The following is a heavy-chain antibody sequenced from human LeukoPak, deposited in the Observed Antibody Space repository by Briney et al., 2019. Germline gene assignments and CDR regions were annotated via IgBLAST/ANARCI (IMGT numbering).Heavy chain of an antibody. CDR1: DGSLSNYY. CDR2: IYTSGTT. Sequence: PSETLSLTCTVSDGSLSNYYWNWIRQPAGKGLEWIGRIYTSGTTNYNPSLKTRVTISLDKSKNQFSLKLSSVTAADTAVYYCARSLKMTYSWLDPWGQGAQVTVSS. J-gene: IGHJ5*02. D-gene: IGHD4-11*01. CDR3: ARSLKMTYSWLDP. V-gene: IGHV4-4*07.